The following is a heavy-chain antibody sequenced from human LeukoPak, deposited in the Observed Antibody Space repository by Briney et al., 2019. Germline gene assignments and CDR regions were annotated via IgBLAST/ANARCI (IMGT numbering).Heavy chain of an antibody. Sequence: ASVKVSCKASGGTFSSYAISWVRQAPGQGLEWMGGIIPIFGTANYAQKFQGRVTITADESTSTAYMELSSLRSEDTAVYYCARGIVEDDYSTACDYWGQGTLVTVSS. CDR3: ARGIVEDDYSTACDY. J-gene: IGHJ4*02. CDR1: GGTFSSYA. D-gene: IGHD4-11*01. CDR2: IIPIFGTA. V-gene: IGHV1-69*13.